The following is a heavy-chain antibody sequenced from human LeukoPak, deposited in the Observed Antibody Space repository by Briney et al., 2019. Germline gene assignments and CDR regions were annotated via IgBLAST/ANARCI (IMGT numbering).Heavy chain of an antibody. CDR1: GSTFTDYY. CDR2: INPNSGDT. Sequence: GASVKLSCKASGSTFTDYYMHWVRQAPGQGLEWMGWINPNSGDTNHAQNFQGRVTLTRDTSIITAYMELSSLRSDDSAVYYCAGEYCSGGSCRQGFDYWGQGTLVTVSS. CDR3: AGEYCSGGSCRQGFDY. J-gene: IGHJ4*02. D-gene: IGHD2-15*01. V-gene: IGHV1-2*02.